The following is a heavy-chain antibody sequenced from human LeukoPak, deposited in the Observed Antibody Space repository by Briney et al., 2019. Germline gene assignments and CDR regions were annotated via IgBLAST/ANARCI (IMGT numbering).Heavy chain of an antibody. CDR2: IYSGGST. CDR1: GFTFSSNY. D-gene: IGHD5-24*01. J-gene: IGHJ6*03. Sequence: GGSLRLSCAASGFTFSSNYMSWVRQAPGKGLEWVSVIYSGGSTYYSDSVKGRFTISRDNSKNTLYLQMNSLRAEDTAVYYCARGGRDGYNFFYYYYYMDVWGKGTTVTISS. CDR3: ARGGRDGYNFFYYYYYMDV. V-gene: IGHV3-53*01.